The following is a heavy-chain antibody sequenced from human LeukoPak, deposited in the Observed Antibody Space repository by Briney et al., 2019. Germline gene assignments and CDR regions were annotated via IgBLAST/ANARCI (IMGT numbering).Heavy chain of an antibody. D-gene: IGHD6-13*01. CDR1: GYTFTSYG. CDR3: ASTYSSSWYGDTHFDY. V-gene: IGHV1-18*01. CDR2: ISAYNGNT. J-gene: IGHJ4*02. Sequence: ASVKVSCKASGYTFTSYGISWVRQAPGQGLEWMGWISAYNGNTNYAQKLQGRVTMTTDTSTSTAYMELRSLRSDDTAVYYCASTYSSSWYGDTHFDYWGQGTLVTVSS.